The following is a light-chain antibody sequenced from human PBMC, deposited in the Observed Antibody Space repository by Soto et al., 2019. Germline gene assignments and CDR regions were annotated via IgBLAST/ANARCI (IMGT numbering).Light chain of an antibody. Sequence: DIQMTQSPSSLSASVGDRVTITCRASQSISRYLNWYQQKPGKAPKLVIYAASSLQSGVPSRFSGSGSGKVFTLTISSLQRENFATYYCLQRYSTPFTFGPGTKVDI. CDR1: QSISRY. J-gene: IGKJ3*01. V-gene: IGKV1-39*01. CDR3: LQRYSTPFT. CDR2: AAS.